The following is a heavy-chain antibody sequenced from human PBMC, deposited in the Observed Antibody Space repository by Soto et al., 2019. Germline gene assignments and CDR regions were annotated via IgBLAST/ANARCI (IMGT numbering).Heavy chain of an antibody. V-gene: IGHV3-23*01. Sequence: GGSLRLSCAASGFTFSSYAMSWVRQAPGKGLEWVSAISGSGGSTYYADSVKGRFTISRDNSKNTLYLQMNSLRAEDTAVYYGAKLGTYGSGSYYKVWDYYYMDVWGKGTTVTVSS. J-gene: IGHJ6*03. CDR2: ISGSGGST. D-gene: IGHD3-10*01. CDR1: GFTFSSYA. CDR3: AKLGTYGSGSYYKVWDYYYMDV.